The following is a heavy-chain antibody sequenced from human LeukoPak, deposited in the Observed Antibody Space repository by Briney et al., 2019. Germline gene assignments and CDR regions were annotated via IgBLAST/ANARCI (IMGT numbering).Heavy chain of an antibody. CDR2: ISGSGSVS. V-gene: IGHV3-48*02. CDR1: GFTFSSYS. D-gene: IGHD3-10*01. CDR3: ARDGGFGFLAAFDI. J-gene: IGHJ3*02. Sequence: PGGSLRLSCAASGFTFSSYSMNWVRQATGKGLEWISYISGSGSVSYYEDSVKGRFTISRDNAKNSLYLQMNSLRDEDTALYYCARDGGFGFLAAFDIWGQGTMVTVSS.